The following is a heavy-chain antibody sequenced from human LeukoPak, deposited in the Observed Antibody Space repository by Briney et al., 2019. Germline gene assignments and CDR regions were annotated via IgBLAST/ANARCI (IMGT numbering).Heavy chain of an antibody. Sequence: SETLSLTCTVSGGSISSGDYYWSWIRQPPGKGLEWIAYMYYSGSTYYNPSLKSRVTMSADTSKNQLSLKLSSVTAADTAVYYRARPYYYDSGIDPWGQGILVTVSS. D-gene: IGHD3-22*01. CDR3: ARPYYYDSGIDP. J-gene: IGHJ5*02. CDR2: MYYSGST. V-gene: IGHV4-30-4*01. CDR1: GGSISSGDYY.